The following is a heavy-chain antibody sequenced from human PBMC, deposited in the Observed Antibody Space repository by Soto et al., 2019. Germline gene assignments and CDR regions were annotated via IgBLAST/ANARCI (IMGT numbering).Heavy chain of an antibody. J-gene: IGHJ6*03. CDR1: GFTFSSYG. V-gene: IGHV3-33*01. CDR3: ARTCSGGSCQHYYYYYYMDV. Sequence: GGSLRLSCAASGFTFSSYGMHWVRQAPGKGLEWVAVIWYDGSNKYYADSVKGRFTISRDNSKNTLYLQMNSLRAEDTAVYYCARTCSGGSCQHYYYYYYMDVWGKGTTVTVSS. D-gene: IGHD2-15*01. CDR2: IWYDGSNK.